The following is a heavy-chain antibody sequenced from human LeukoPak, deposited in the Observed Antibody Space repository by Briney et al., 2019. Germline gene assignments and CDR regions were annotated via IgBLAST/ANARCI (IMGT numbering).Heavy chain of an antibody. V-gene: IGHV1-69*13. D-gene: IGHD3-22*01. J-gene: IGHJ4*02. Sequence: GASVKVSCKASGGTFSSYATSWVRQAPGQGLEWMGGIIPIFDTANYAQKFQGRVTITADESTSTAYMELSSLRSEDTAVYYCARVFYYYDSSGREYFDYWGQGTLVTVSS. CDR2: IIPIFDTA. CDR1: GGTFSSYA. CDR3: ARVFYYYDSSGREYFDY.